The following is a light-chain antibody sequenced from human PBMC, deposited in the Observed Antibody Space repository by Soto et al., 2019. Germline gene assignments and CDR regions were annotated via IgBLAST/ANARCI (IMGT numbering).Light chain of an antibody. V-gene: IGKV3-20*01. CDR1: QRVSSIS. CDR2: GVS. CDR3: QQYSISST. Sequence: ELVLAPYPATLSLSPGETATLSCRASQRVSSISLAWYQHKPGQSPRLLIFGVSSRATDIPDRFSGSGSGTDFTLTINRLEPEDFAVYYCQQYSISSTFGQGTKVDI. J-gene: IGKJ1*01.